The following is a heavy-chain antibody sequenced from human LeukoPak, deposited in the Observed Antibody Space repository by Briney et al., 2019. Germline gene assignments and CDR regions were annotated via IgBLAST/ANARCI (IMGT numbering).Heavy chain of an antibody. CDR1: GGSLSGFF. CDR3: ARASPNWNPPDY. CDR2: VYNSGST. V-gene: IGHV4-59*08. Sequence: PSETLSLTCTVSGGSLSGFFWSWIRQPPGKGLEWIWYVYNSGSTDYNPSLRSRVTISEDRSNNQFSLKLNFVTAADTAVYYCARASPNWNPPDYWGQGTLVTVSS. D-gene: IGHD1-1*01. J-gene: IGHJ4*02.